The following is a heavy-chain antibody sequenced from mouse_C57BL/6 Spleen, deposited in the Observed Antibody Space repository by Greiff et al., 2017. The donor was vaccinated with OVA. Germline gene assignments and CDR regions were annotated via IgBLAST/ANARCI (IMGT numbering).Heavy chain of an antibody. CDR1: GYTFTSYW. D-gene: IGHD1-1*01. CDR3: AKGDYGSSPYYSAMDY. J-gene: IGHJ4*01. V-gene: IGHV1-69*01. Sequence: QVQLQQSGAELVMPGASVKLSCKASGYTFTSYWMHWVKQRPGQGLEWIGELDPSDSSTKYNQKFKGKSTLTVDKSSSTAYMQLRILTSDDSAVYYCAKGDYGSSPYYSAMDYWGQGTSVTVSS. CDR2: LDPSDSST.